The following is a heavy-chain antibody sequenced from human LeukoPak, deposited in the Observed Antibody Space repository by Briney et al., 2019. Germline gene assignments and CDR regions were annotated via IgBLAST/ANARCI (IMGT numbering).Heavy chain of an antibody. CDR1: GFTFTSSA. Sequence: ASVKVSCKASGFTFTSSAMQWVRQARGQRLEWIGWIVVGSGNTNYAQKFQERVTITRDMSTSTAYMELSSLRSEDTAVYYCAAGYYGSGISVAFDIWGQGTMVTVSS. CDR3: AAGYYGSGISVAFDI. CDR2: IVVGSGNT. V-gene: IGHV1-58*02. D-gene: IGHD3-10*01. J-gene: IGHJ3*02.